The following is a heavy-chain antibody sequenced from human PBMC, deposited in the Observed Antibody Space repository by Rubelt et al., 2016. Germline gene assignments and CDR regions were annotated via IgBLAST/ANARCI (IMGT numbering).Heavy chain of an antibody. D-gene: IGHD5-12*01. CDR3: ARGGYSGYDTSAFDI. Sequence: QVQLQQWGAGLLKPSETLSLTCAVYGGSFSGYYWSWIRQPPGKGLEWIGEINHSGSTNYNPSLKSRVTISVDTSKNQFSLKLSAVTAADTAVYYCARGGYSGYDTSAFDIWGQGTMVTVSS. CDR1: GGSFSGYY. J-gene: IGHJ3*02. V-gene: IGHV4-34*01. CDR2: INHSGST.